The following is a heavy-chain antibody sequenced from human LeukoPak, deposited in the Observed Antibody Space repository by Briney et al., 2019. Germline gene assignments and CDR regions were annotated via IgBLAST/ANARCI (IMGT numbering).Heavy chain of an antibody. D-gene: IGHD3-10*01. CDR1: GVTFSSSG. V-gene: IGHV3-30*18. J-gene: IGHJ3*02. CDR2: ISKDGSLK. Sequence: GRCLRLSCAASGVTFSSSGMRWVRQAPGGGVGWGAVISKDGSLKHYLDSVKGRFTISRDNSKNTLYLQMDSLRVEATAGYPCAKKYSYGSGAGDALDIWGHGTLVTVSS. CDR3: AKKYSYGSGAGDALDI.